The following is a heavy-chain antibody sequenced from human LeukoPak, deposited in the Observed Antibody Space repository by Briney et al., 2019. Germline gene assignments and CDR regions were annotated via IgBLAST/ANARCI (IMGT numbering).Heavy chain of an antibody. Sequence: GGSLRLSCAASGFTFSSYSMNWVRQAPGKGLEWVSSIISSRSYIYYADSVRGRFTISRDNGKNSLYLQMNSLRAEDTAVYYCARDEMAYGGNPNYFDYWGQGTLVTVSS. CDR3: ARDEMAYGGNPNYFDY. D-gene: IGHD4-23*01. CDR2: IISSRSYI. CDR1: GFTFSSYS. V-gene: IGHV3-21*04. J-gene: IGHJ4*02.